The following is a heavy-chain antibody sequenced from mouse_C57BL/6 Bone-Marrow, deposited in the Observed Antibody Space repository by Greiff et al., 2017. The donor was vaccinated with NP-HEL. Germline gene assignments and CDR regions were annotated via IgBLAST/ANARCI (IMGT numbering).Heavy chain of an antibody. CDR3: ANNYYGSRTYFDY. V-gene: IGHV1-69*01. CDR1: GYTFTSYW. D-gene: IGHD1-1*01. Sequence: VQLQQPGAELVMPGASVKLSCKASGYTFTSYWMHWVKQRPGQGLEWIGEIDPSDSYTNYNQKFKGKSTLSVDKSSSTAYMQLSSLTSEDSAVYYCANNYYGSRTYFDYWGQGTTLTVSS. J-gene: IGHJ2*01. CDR2: IDPSDSYT.